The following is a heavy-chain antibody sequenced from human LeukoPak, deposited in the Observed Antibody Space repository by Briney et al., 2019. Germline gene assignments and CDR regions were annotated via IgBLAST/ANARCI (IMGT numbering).Heavy chain of an antibody. V-gene: IGHV3-66*03. CDR1: GFSVNNNY. J-gene: IGHJ5*02. CDR3: AKDGVGATWFGH. D-gene: IGHD1-26*01. Sequence: GGSLRLSCAASGFSVNNNYLSWVRQAPGKGLEWVSSIYSSGATYYAESVKGRFSISRDSSKNTFDLQMNTPRTEDTAVYYCAKDGVGATWFGHWGQGALVTVSS. CDR2: IYSSGAT.